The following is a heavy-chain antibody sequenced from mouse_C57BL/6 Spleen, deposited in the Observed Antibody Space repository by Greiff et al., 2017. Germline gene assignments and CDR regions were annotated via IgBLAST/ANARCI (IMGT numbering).Heavy chain of an antibody. Sequence: EVKLQESGPELVKPGASVKMSCKASGYTFTDYNMHWVKQSHGKSLEWIGYINPNNGGTSYNQKFKGKATLTVNKSSSTAYMELRSLTSEDSAVYYCARSHYSLWFAYWGQGTLVTVSA. CDR2: INPNNGGT. D-gene: IGHD2-12*01. V-gene: IGHV1-22*01. CDR3: ARSHYSLWFAY. CDR1: GYTFTDYN. J-gene: IGHJ3*01.